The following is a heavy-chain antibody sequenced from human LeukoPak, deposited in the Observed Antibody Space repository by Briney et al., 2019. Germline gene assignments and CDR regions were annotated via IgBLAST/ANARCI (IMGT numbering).Heavy chain of an antibody. CDR1: GFTFSSYS. CDR3: AGDAKWEPVAEY. CDR2: ISSSGSYI. Sequence: GGSLRLSCAASGFTFSSYSMNWVRQAPGKGLEWVSSISSSGSYIYYADSVKGRFTISRDNAKNPLYLQMNSLRAEDTAVYYCAGDAKWEPVAEYWGQGTLVTVSS. J-gene: IGHJ4*02. V-gene: IGHV3-21*01. D-gene: IGHD1-26*01.